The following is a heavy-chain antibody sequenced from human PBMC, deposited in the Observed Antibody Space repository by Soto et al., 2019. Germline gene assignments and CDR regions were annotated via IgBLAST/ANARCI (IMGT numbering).Heavy chain of an antibody. J-gene: IGHJ6*02. CDR1: GGSFSGYY. CDR2: INHSGST. D-gene: IGHD3-22*01. Sequence: SETLSLTCAVYGGSFSGYYWSWIRQPPGKGLEWIGEINHSGSTNYNPSLKSRVTISVDTSKNQFSLKLSSVTAADTAVYYCARGISTSMIVVVITSNYYGMDVWGQGTTVTVSS. CDR3: ARGISTSMIVVVITSNYYGMDV. V-gene: IGHV4-34*01.